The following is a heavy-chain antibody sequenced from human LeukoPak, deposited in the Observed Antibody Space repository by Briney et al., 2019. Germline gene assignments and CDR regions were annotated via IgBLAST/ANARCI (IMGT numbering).Heavy chain of an antibody. CDR3: ARSYYCGSGTYAPPVGH. CDR2: ISYDGGIE. J-gene: IGHJ4*02. D-gene: IGHD3-10*01. V-gene: IGHV3-30*14. CDR1: GFTFSSYA. Sequence: GRSLRLSCAASGFTFSSYAMHWVRQAPGKGLEWVAVISYDGGIEYYADSVKGRFTISRDNSKNTLYLQMDSLRAEDMAVYYCARSYYCGSGTYAPPVGHWGQGTLVTVSS.